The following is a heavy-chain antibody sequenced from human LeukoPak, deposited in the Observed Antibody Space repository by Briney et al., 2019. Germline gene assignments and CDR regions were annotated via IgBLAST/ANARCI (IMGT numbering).Heavy chain of an antibody. CDR1: GFTFSSFE. CDR3: AELGITMIGGV. J-gene: IGHJ6*04. Sequence: QPGGSLRLSCAASGFTFSSFEMNWVRQAPGKGLEWVSYISTSGSTIYYADSVKGRFTISRDNAKNSLYLQMNSLRAEDTAVYYCAELGITMIGGVWGKGTTVTISS. V-gene: IGHV3-48*03. CDR2: ISTSGSTI. D-gene: IGHD3-10*02.